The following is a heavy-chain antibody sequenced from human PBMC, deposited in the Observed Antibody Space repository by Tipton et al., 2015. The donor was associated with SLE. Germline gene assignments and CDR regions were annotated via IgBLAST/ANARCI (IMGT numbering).Heavy chain of an antibody. J-gene: IGHJ4*02. D-gene: IGHD6-13*01. V-gene: IGHV3-23*01. Sequence: SLRLSCAASGFTFDKYSMTWVRQAPGKGLEWVSSICGSGGGGGTYYADSVKGRFSMSRDNSKNTLYLQMDSLRAEDTAVYYYAMRKGAAGSISYFDFWGQGMLVTVSS. CDR1: GFTFDKYS. CDR3: AMRKGAAGSISYFDF. CDR2: ICGSGGGGGT.